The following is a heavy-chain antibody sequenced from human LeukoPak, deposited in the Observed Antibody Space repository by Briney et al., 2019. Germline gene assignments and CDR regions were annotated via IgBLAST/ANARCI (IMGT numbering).Heavy chain of an antibody. D-gene: IGHD3-10*01. J-gene: IGHJ4*02. CDR3: AKGWFGETLHGPHDH. CDR2: ISASGSLT. V-gene: IGHV3-23*01. Sequence: PGGSLRLSCAASEFTFSNYAMNWVRRAPGKGLEWVSGISASGSLTYYADSVKGRFTISRDNSKNILFLQMNSLTVEDTAIYYWAKGWFGETLHGPHDHWGQGTLVTVSS. CDR1: EFTFSNYA.